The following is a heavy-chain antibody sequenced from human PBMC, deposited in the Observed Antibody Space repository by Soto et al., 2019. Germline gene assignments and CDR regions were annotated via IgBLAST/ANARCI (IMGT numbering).Heavy chain of an antibody. J-gene: IGHJ6*02. Sequence: QVQLVQSGAEVKKPGASVTVSCKTSGYTFSNYGINWVRQAPGQGLEWMGWISGYNGNTNYAQTVEGRVTMTTATSTGTVYMELRSLKSDDPAIYYCSRFIMVGGWFDPNYYHGMDVWGQGTTVTVSS. CDR3: SRFIMVGGWFDPNYYHGMDV. CDR1: GYTFSNYG. CDR2: ISGYNGNT. V-gene: IGHV1-18*01. D-gene: IGHD6-19*01.